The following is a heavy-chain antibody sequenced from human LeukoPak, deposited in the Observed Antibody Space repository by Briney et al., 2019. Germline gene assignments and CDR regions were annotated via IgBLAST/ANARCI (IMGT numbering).Heavy chain of an antibody. J-gene: IGHJ3*02. Sequence: GAPVKVSCKASGYTFTSYAMNWVRQAPGQGLEWMGWINTNTGNPTYAQGFTGRFVFSLDTSVSTAYLQISSLKAEDTAVYYCAREEIVGATQDAFDIWGQGTMVTVSS. CDR2: INTNTGNP. D-gene: IGHD1-26*01. CDR1: GYTFTSYA. CDR3: AREEIVGATQDAFDI. V-gene: IGHV7-4-1*02.